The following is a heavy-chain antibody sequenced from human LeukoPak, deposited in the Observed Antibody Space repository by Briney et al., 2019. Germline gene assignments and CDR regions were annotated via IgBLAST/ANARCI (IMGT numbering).Heavy chain of an antibody. J-gene: IGHJ5*02. CDR3: AGMGGSGSYYDFDNWFDP. D-gene: IGHD3-10*01. CDR1: GGSISSSSYY. V-gene: IGHV4-39*07. Sequence: SETLSLTCTVSGGSISSSSYYWGWIRQPPGKGLEWIGSIYYSGSTYYNPSLKSRVTISVDTSKNQFSLKLSSVTAADTAVYYCAGMGGSGSYYDFDNWFDPWGQGTLVTVSS. CDR2: IYYSGST.